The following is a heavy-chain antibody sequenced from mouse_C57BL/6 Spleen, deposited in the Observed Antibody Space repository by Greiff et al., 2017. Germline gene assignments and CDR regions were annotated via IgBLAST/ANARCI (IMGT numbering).Heavy chain of an antibody. Sequence: EVQLQQPGAEFVKPGASVKMSCKASGYTFTNYWIPWVKQRPGQGLEWIGDINPNNGGTIYNQKFKGKATLTVDKYSSTTYMELRSLTSEDTAVYYFAGRGAVYYYAIDYWGQGTSVTVSS. D-gene: IGHD6-1*01. V-gene: IGHV1-18*01. CDR2: INPNNGGT. J-gene: IGHJ4*01. CDR1: GYTFTNYW. CDR3: AGRGAVYYYAIDY.